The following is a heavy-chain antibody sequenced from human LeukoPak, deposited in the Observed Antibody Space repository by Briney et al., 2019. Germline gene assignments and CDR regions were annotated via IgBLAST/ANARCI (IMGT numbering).Heavy chain of an antibody. J-gene: IGHJ4*02. CDR3: TRDLGTVVTDYFNY. CDR2: IRSKAYGGTT. D-gene: IGHD4-23*01. CDR1: GFTIGDYA. V-gene: IGHV3-49*04. Sequence: GGSLRLSCTASGFTIGDYAMSWVRQAPGKGLEWVGFIRSKAYGGTTEYAASVKGRFTISRDDSKSIAYLQMNSLKTEDTAVYYCTRDLGTVVTDYFNYWGQGTLVTVSS.